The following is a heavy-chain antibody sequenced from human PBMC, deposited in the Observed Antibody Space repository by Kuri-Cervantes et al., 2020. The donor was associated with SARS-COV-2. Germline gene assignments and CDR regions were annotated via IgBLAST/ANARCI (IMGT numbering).Heavy chain of an antibody. CDR1: GGSISSYY. CDR2: IYYSGST. CDR3: ARATTYYDFWSGYSFDY. J-gene: IGHJ4*02. Sequence: SEILSLTCTVSGGSISSYYWSWIRQPPGKGLEWIGYIYYSGSTNYNPSLKSRVTISVDTSKNQFSLKLSSVTAADTAVYYCARATTYYDFWSGYSFDYWGQGTLVTVSS. D-gene: IGHD3-3*01. V-gene: IGHV4-59*01.